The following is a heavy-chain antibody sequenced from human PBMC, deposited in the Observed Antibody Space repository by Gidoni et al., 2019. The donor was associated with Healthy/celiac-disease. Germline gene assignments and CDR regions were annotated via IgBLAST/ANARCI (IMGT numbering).Heavy chain of an antibody. Sequence: QVQLVQSGAEVKKPGSSVKVSCKASGGTFSSYAISWVRQAPGQGLEWMGGAIPIFCTATYSQKFQGRFPIPADKSTRQAYLGLRSLRSEATPFYSCARGAYFVICGFSPFDSGGQETLVPVSS. CDR2: AIPIFCTA. J-gene: IGHJ4*02. V-gene: IGHV1-69*06. D-gene: IGHD3-22*01. CDR3: ARGAYFVICGFSPFDS. CDR1: GGTFSSYA.